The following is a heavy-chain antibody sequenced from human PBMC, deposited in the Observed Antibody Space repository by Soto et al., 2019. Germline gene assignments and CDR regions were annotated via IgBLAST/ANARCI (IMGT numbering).Heavy chain of an antibody. CDR2: IKQDGSEK. J-gene: IGHJ4*02. CDR3: AREVVITAAFDY. D-gene: IGHD3-22*01. Sequence: PGGSLRLSCAASGFTFSSYWMSCVRQAPGKGLEWVANIKQDGSEKYYVDAVKGRFAISRDNAKNSLYLQMNSLRAEDTAVYYCAREVVITAAFDYWGQGTLVTVS. V-gene: IGHV3-7*01. CDR1: GFTFSSYW.